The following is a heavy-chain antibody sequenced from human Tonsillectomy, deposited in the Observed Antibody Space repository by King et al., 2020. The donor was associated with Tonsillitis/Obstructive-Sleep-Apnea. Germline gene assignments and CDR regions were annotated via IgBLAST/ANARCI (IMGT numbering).Heavy chain of an antibody. CDR2: IWYDGTNK. Sequence: VQLVESGGGVVQPGRSLRLSCATSGFTFCSYGMHWVRQAPGKGLEWVALIWYDGTNKYYADSVKGRFTISRDNSKNTLYLQMNSLRAEDTAVYYCAREVVVPAVLDVWGQGTTVTVSS. CDR3: AREVVVPAVLDV. D-gene: IGHD2-15*01. J-gene: IGHJ6*02. CDR1: GFTFCSYG. V-gene: IGHV3-33*01.